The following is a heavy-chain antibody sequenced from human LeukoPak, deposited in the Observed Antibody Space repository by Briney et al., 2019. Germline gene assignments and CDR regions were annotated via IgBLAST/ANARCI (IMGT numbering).Heavy chain of an antibody. CDR1: GGSISSYY. J-gene: IGHJ4*02. D-gene: IGHD4-17*01. V-gene: IGHV4-59*01. Sequence: SETLSLTCTVSGGSISSYYWSWIRQPPGKGLEWIGYIYYSGSTNYNPSLKSRVTISVNTSKNQFSLKLSSVTTADTAVYYCATTNRDNFGDYFFDYWGQGTLVTVSS. CDR2: IYYSGST. CDR3: ATTNRDNFGDYFFDY.